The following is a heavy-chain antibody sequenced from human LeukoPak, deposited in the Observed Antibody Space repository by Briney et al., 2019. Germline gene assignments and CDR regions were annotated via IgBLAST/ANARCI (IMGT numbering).Heavy chain of an antibody. CDR2: IWAYNGNT. CDR1: GYTFTSHG. D-gene: IGHD3-10*01. V-gene: IGHV1-18*01. Sequence: ASVKVSCKASGYTFTSHGISWARQVPGQGLEWVGWIWAYNGNTNYAQKLQGRVTMTTDTSTSTAYMELRSLRSDDTAVYYCARGVFTMVRGALSYYFDYWGQGTLVTVSS. J-gene: IGHJ4*02. CDR3: ARGVFTMVRGALSYYFDY.